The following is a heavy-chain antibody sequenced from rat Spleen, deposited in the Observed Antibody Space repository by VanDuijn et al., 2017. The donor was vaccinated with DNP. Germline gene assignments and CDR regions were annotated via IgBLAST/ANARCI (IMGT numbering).Heavy chain of an antibody. D-gene: IGHD1-1*01. Sequence: EVQLVESGGGLVQPGRSLKLSCAASGFTFSNYGMAWVRQTPTKGLEWVASISTGGGTYYRNSVKGRFTIPRDNAKSTLYLQMDSLLSEDTATYFCTRDSGDWYFDFWGPGTMVTVSS. J-gene: IGHJ1*01. V-gene: IGHV5S13*01. CDR1: GFTFSNYG. CDR3: TRDSGDWYFDF. CDR2: ISTGGGT.